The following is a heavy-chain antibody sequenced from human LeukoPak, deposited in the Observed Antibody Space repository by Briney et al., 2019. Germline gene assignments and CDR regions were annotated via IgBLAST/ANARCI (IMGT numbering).Heavy chain of an antibody. Sequence: PSETLSLTCSVSGYSISSGYYWGWIRQPLGKGLERIGSIYYSGSTYYNPSLNSRVTISVDTSKNQFSLKLSSVTAADTAVYYCARDDSGSGYDYFDYWGQGTLVTVSS. D-gene: IGHD5-12*01. CDR2: IYYSGST. V-gene: IGHV4-38-2*02. J-gene: IGHJ4*02. CDR3: ARDDSGSGYDYFDY. CDR1: GYSISSGYY.